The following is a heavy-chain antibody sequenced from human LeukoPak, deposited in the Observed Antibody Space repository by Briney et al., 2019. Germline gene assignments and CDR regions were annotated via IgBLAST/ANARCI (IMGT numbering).Heavy chain of an antibody. D-gene: IGHD6-6*01. V-gene: IGHV3-7*01. CDR2: IKRDGSQQ. CDR3: SNGIYSSSY. J-gene: IGHJ4*02. Sequence: ETLSLTCAVYGGSFSGYYWSWIRQAPGKGLEWVANIKRDGSQQYYLDSVEGRFTISRDNAKNSLYLQMNNLRAEDTAVYYCSNGIYSSSYWGQGTLVTVSS. CDR1: GGSFSGYY.